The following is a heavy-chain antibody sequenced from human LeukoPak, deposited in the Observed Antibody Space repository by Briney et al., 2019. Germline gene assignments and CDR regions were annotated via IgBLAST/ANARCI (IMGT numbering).Heavy chain of an antibody. CDR3: AREAAAGKIFDY. CDR1: GGTFSSYA. Sequence: GASVKVSCKASGGTFSSYAISWVRQAPGQGLEWMGGIIPIFGTANYAQMFQGRVTITADESTSTAYMELSSLRSEDTAVYYCAREAAAGKIFDYWGQGTLVTVSS. J-gene: IGHJ4*02. D-gene: IGHD6-13*01. V-gene: IGHV1-69*13. CDR2: IIPIFGTA.